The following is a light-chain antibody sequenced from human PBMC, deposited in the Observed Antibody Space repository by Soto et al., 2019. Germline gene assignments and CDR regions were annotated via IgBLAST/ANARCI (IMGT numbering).Light chain of an antibody. CDR1: QDIDNA. CDR2: DAL. J-gene: IGKJ4*01. CDR3: QQYYSLLLT. V-gene: IGKV1-33*01. Sequence: DIQMTQSPSSLPASAGDRGPSTCQASQDIDNALNWYQQRPGKAPKLLISDALNLEIGVPSRFSGGASGTLFTLTITSLQPEDIATYYCQQYYSLLLTFGGGTKVDIK.